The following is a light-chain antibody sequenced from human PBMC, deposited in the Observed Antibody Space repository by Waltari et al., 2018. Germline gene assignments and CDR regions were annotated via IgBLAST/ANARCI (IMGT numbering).Light chain of an antibody. CDR2: GKN. V-gene: IGLV3-19*01. J-gene: IGLJ2*01. CDR3: SSRDSSASHVL. CDR1: RLRTSY. Sequence: SSELTQDPAVSVALGQTVTITCQGDRLRTSYASWYQQKSGQAPILFLFGKNKRPSGIPDRFSGYNSETTTSLTITGAQAEDEADYYCSSRDSSASHVLFAGGTKLTVL.